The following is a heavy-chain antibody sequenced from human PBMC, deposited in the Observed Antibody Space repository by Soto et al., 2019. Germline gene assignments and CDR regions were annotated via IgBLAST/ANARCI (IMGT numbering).Heavy chain of an antibody. V-gene: IGHV1-18*01. Sequence: ASVKVSCKASGYTFTNYGISWVRQAPGQGLEWIGWISAYNGNTKYAQKLQGRVTMTTDTSTSTAYMELRSLRSDDTAVFYFARCVGSGSYYNQYNWFDPWVQVTLVTVSS. CDR1: GYTFTNYG. J-gene: IGHJ5*02. D-gene: IGHD3-10*01. CDR3: ARCVGSGSYYNQYNWFDP. CDR2: ISAYNGNT.